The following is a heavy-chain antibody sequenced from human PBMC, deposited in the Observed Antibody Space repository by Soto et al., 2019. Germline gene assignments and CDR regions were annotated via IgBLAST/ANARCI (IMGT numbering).Heavy chain of an antibody. V-gene: IGHV4-59*01. J-gene: IGHJ4*02. CDR3: ARDGSALPVGYFDY. CDR1: GGSISSYY. CDR2: IYYSGST. D-gene: IGHD1-26*01. Sequence: LSLTCTVSGGSISSYYWSWIRQPPGKGLEWIGYIYYSGSTNYSPSLKSRVTISVDTSKNQFSLKLSSVTAADTAVYYCARDGSALPVGYFDYWGQGTLVTVSS.